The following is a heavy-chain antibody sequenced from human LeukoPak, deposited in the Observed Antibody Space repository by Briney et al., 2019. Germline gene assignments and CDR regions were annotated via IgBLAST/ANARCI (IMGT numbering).Heavy chain of an antibody. CDR1: GFSVSSNY. CDR2: IYSGDNT. D-gene: IGHD2-2*01. Sequence: GGSLRLSCAASGFSVSSNYMSWVRQAPGKGLEWVSVIYSGDNTYYADSVKGRFTISRHHSENTLSLQMNSLRAEDMAVYYCARDRGDGYCSGTSCSHAFDIWGRGTMVTVSS. V-gene: IGHV3-53*04. CDR3: ARDRGDGYCSGTSCSHAFDI. J-gene: IGHJ3*02.